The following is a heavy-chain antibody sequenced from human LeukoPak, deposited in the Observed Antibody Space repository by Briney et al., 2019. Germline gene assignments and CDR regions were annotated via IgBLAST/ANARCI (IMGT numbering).Heavy chain of an antibody. CDR1: GFTFSSYA. D-gene: IGHD3-10*01. CDR2: VSYHGDNK. V-gene: IGHV3-30-3*01. J-gene: IGHJ4*02. CDR3: ARDRDGSGIYLFDY. Sequence: GGSLRLSCAASGFTFSSYAVHWVRQSPGKGLGWVAVVSYHGDNKYYADSVKGRFTISRDNPKNTLYLQMDSLRAEDTAVYYCARDRDGSGIYLFDYWGQGTLVTVSS.